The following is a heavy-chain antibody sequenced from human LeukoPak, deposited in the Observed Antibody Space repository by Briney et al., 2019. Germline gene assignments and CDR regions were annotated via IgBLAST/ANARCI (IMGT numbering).Heavy chain of an antibody. CDR1: GGSISSSSYY. J-gene: IGHJ4*02. CDR2: IYYSGST. Sequence: NTSETLSLTCTVSGGSISSSSYYWGWIRQPPGKGLEWIGSIYYSGSTYYNPSLKSRVTIYVDTSKNQFSLKLSSVTAADTAVYYCARHVLQLRHFDYWGQGTPVTVSS. CDR3: ARHVLQLRHFDY. V-gene: IGHV4-39*01. D-gene: IGHD3-10*01.